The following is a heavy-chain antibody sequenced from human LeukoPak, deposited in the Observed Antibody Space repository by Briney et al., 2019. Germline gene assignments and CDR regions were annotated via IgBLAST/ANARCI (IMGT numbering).Heavy chain of an antibody. CDR1: GGSISSGGYY. CDR3: AMVPYYYYGMDV. J-gene: IGHJ6*02. Sequence: SETLSLTCAVSGGSISSGGYYWSWIRQPPGKGLEWIGEINHSGSTNYNPSLKSRVTISVDTSKNQFSLKLSSVTAADTAVYYCAMVPYYYYGMDVWGQGTTVTVSS. V-gene: IGHV4-34*01. D-gene: IGHD3-10*01. CDR2: INHSGST.